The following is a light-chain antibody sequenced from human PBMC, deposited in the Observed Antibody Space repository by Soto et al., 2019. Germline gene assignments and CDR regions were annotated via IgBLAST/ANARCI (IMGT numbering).Light chain of an antibody. CDR2: DVT. CDR3: SSYTSSSTPHV. J-gene: IGLJ1*01. V-gene: IGLV2-14*01. Sequence: SALTQPASVSGSPGQSITISCTGTSSDVGGYNYVSWYQQHPVKAPKLMIYDVTNRPSGVSDRFSGSKSGNTASLTISGLHPAHEVAYYCSSYTSSSTPHVFGTGTKVT. CDR1: SSDVGGYNY.